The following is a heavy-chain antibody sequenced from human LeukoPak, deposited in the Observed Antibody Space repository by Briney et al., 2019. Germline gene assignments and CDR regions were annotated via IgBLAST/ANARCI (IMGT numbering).Heavy chain of an antibody. V-gene: IGHV1-46*01. D-gene: IGHD3-22*01. Sequence: GASVKDSCKASGYTFTSYYMHWVRQAPGQGLEWVGIINPSGGSTSYAQKFQGRVTMTRDTSTSTVYMELSRLRSEDTAVYYCARGPAMDEEYYYDSSGYYYVFGFDYWGQGTLVTVSS. J-gene: IGHJ4*02. CDR2: INPSGGST. CDR3: ARGPAMDEEYYYDSSGYYYVFGFDY. CDR1: GYTFTSYY.